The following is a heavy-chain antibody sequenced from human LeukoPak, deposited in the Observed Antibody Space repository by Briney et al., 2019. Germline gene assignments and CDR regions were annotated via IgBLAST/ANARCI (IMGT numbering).Heavy chain of an antibody. D-gene: IGHD4-11*01. CDR3: ARGHDYSNYEGFDY. Sequence: SETLSLTCTVSGGSISSGSYYWSWIRQPAGKGLEWIGRFYTSGSTNHNPSLKSRVTISVDTSKNQFSLKLSSVTAADAAVYYCARGHDYSNYEGFDYWGQGTLVTVSS. V-gene: IGHV4-61*02. CDR2: FYTSGST. CDR1: GGSISSGSYY. J-gene: IGHJ4*02.